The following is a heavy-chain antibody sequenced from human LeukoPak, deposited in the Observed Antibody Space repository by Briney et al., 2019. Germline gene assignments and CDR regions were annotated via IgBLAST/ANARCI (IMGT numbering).Heavy chain of an antibody. V-gene: IGHV3-15*07. CDR1: GFSFNNAW. CDR2: IKSKTNGGTT. CDR3: ARAFRTTSFDY. D-gene: IGHD1-7*01. J-gene: IGHJ4*02. Sequence: GGSLRLSCAASGFSFNNAWMNWGRQAPGKGLEWVGRIKSKTNGGTTEYAAPVKGRITILRDDSKNKLYLQMNSLKTEDTAVYYCARAFRTTSFDYWGQGTLVTVSS.